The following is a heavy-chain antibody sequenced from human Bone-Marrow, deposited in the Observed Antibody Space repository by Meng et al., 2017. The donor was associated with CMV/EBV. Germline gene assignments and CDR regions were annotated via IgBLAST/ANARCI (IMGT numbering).Heavy chain of an antibody. D-gene: IGHD2-15*01. J-gene: IGHJ6*02. Sequence: SETLSLTCAVYGGSFSGYYWSWIRQPPGKGLEWIGYIYYSGSTNYNPSLKSRVTISVDTSKNQFSLKLSSVTAADTAVYYCARDRGGNPHYYYGMYVWGQGTTVTVSS. CDR2: IYYSGST. V-gene: IGHV4-59*01. CDR1: GGSFSGYY. CDR3: ARDRGGNPHYYYGMYV.